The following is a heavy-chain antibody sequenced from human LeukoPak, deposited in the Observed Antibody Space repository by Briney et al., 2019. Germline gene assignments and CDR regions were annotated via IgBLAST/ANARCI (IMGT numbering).Heavy chain of an antibody. CDR3: ARALRDYDSSGYYFGY. J-gene: IGHJ4*02. D-gene: IGHD3-22*01. V-gene: IGHV4-59*01. CDR1: GGSISTYY. Sequence: PSETLSLTCTVSGGSISTYYWSWIRQPPGKGLEWIAYIDYRGSTTYNPSLRSRVTISVDTSRNQFSLKLSSVTAADTAVYYCARALRDYDSSGYYFGYWGQGTLVTVSS. CDR2: IDYRGST.